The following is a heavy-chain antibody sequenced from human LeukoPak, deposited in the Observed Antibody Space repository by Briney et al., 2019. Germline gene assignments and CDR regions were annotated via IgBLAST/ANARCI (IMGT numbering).Heavy chain of an antibody. J-gene: IGHJ4*02. V-gene: IGHV3-53*01. CDR2: IYNGGGT. CDR3: ARSHSTSWYWYDY. Sequence: PGRSLLLSSSASGFTVSSNYMSWVRPGPGKGLEWVLIIYNGGGTYYADSVKGRFTISRDNSKNTLYLQMNSLRVEDTAIYYCARSHSTSWYWYDYWGQGTLVTVSS. D-gene: IGHD6-13*01. CDR1: GFTVSSNY.